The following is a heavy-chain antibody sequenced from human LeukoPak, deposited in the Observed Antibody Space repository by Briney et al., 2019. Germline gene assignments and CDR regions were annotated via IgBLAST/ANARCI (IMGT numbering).Heavy chain of an antibody. J-gene: IGHJ4*02. CDR1: GFTFSSYA. CDR3: AKYGPQDSGSSHFDY. D-gene: IGHD1-26*01. Sequence: GGSLRLSCAASGFTFSSYAMSWVRQAPGRGLEWVSAIRDSGSSTHYADSVKGRFTTSRDNSKNTLFLQMNSLRAEDTAIYYCAKYGPQDSGSSHFDYWGQGTLVTVSS. CDR2: IRDSGSST. V-gene: IGHV3-23*01.